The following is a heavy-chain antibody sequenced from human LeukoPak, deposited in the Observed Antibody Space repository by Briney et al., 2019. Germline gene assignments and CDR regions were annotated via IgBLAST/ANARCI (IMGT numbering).Heavy chain of an antibody. Sequence: SETLSLTCAVSGGSISSGGYSWSWIRQPPGKGLEWIGYIYHSGSTYYNPSLKSRVTISVDRSRNQFSLKLSSVTAADTAVYYYARGISGGLARLRTYFDYWGQGTLVTVSS. CDR2: IYHSGST. CDR3: ARGISGGLARLRTYFDY. V-gene: IGHV4-30-2*01. J-gene: IGHJ4*02. CDR1: GGSISSGGYS. D-gene: IGHD6-6*01.